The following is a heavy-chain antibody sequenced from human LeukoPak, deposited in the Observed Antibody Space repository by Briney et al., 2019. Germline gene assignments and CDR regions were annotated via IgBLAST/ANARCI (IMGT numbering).Heavy chain of an antibody. V-gene: IGHV1-18*01. CDR3: ARVWTAYSSNN. D-gene: IGHD5-18*01. Sequence: GASVKVSCKASGYTFSTYGISWVRQAPGQGLEWMGWITTYNGNTNYAQNLQGRVTMTTDTSTTTAYMELRSLGSDDTAVYYCARVWTAYSSNNWGQGSLAPSPQ. CDR2: ITTYNGNT. J-gene: IGHJ4*02. CDR1: GYTFSTYG.